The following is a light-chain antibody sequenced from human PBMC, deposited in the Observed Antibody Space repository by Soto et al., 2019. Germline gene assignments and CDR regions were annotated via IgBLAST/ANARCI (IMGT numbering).Light chain of an antibody. CDR1: SSDVGGYND. CDR3: SSYTGSTTLHYV. V-gene: IGLV2-14*01. J-gene: IGLJ1*01. Sequence: QSALTQPASVSGSPGQSITISCTGTSSDVGGYNDVSWYQQHPGKAPKLLIYDVSNRPSGASNRFSGSKSANTASLTISGLQAEDEADYYCSSYTGSTTLHYVFGTGTKLTVL. CDR2: DVS.